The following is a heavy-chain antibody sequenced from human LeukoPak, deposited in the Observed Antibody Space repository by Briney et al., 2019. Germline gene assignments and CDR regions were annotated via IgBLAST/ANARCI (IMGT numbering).Heavy chain of an antibody. CDR3: ARQAVTLMIPFEF. V-gene: IGHV4-59*01. Sequence: SETLSLTCTVSGGSMRNYYWSWIRQPPGKGLEWIGYISGSGSTDYNPSLKSRVTISIDTSKNQFSLRLSSVTAADTAVYYCARQAVTLMIPFEFWGQGTLVTVSS. CDR1: GGSMRNYY. D-gene: IGHD3-16*01. CDR2: ISGSGST. J-gene: IGHJ4*02.